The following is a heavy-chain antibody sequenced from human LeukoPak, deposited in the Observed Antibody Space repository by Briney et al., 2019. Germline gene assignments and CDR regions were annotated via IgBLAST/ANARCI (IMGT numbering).Heavy chain of an antibody. J-gene: IGHJ3*02. D-gene: IGHD3-3*01. CDR1: GGSISSYY. CDR3: ARVESDFWSGYYVI. V-gene: IGHV4-4*07. Sequence: SETLSLTCTVSGGSISSYYWSWIRQPAGKGLEWIGRIYTSGSTNYNPSLKSRVTMSVDTSKNQFSLRLSSVTAADTAVYYCARVESDFWSGYYVIWGQGTMVTVSS. CDR2: IYTSGST.